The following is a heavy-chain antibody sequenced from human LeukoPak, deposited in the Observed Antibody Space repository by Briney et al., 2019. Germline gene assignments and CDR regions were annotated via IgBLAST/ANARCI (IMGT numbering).Heavy chain of an antibody. CDR3: ARRLAAAGTNWSDP. J-gene: IGHJ5*02. CDR1: GGSINTGAYY. D-gene: IGHD6-13*01. CDR2: IYYSGST. Sequence: PSETLSLTCTVSGGSINTGAYYWSWIRQHPGKGLEWIGHIYYSGSTYYNPSLKSRITILVDTSKNQFSLKLSSVTAADTAVYYCARRLAAAGTNWSDPWGQGTLVTVSS. V-gene: IGHV4-31*03.